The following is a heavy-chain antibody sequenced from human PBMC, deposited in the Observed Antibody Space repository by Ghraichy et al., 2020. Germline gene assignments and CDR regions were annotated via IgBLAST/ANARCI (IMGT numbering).Heavy chain of an antibody. CDR1: GGSISSSSYY. J-gene: IGHJ6*03. D-gene: IGHD3-22*01. Sequence: SQTLSLTCTVSGGSISSSSYYWGWIRQPPGKGLEWIGSIYYSGSTYYNPSLKSRVTISVDTSKNQFSLKLSSVTAADTAVYYCARHRGRYYDSSGYYSEPRGYMDVWGKGTTVTVSS. V-gene: IGHV4-39*01. CDR3: ARHRGRYYDSSGYYSEPRGYMDV. CDR2: IYYSGST.